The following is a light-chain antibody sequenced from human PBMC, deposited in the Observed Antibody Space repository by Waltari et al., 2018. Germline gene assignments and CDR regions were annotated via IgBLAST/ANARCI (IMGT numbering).Light chain of an antibody. CDR1: SSDIGDSDF. J-gene: IGLJ1*01. CDR2: DVT. Sequence: QSALTQPASVSGSPGQSITVSCTGTSSDIGDSDFVSWYQQRPGVAPKRIIFDVTNRPSPISDRVSGSKSGNTASLTISGLQAEDEADYYCSSFTTTKTLLFGTGTKVTVL. V-gene: IGLV2-14*03. CDR3: SSFTTTKTLL.